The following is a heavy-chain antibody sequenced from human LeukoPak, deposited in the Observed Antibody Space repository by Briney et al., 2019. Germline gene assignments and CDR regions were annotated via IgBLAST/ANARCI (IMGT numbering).Heavy chain of an antibody. D-gene: IGHD6-13*01. CDR2: IYYSGST. CDR3: ARAAAGRDNWFDP. CDR1: GGSISSYY. V-gene: IGHV4-59*01. Sequence: SETLSLTCTVSGGSISSYYWSWIRQPPGKGLEWIGYIYYSGSTNYNPSLKSRVTISVVTSKNQFSLKLSSVTAADTAVYYCARAAAGRDNWFDPWGQGTLVTVSS. J-gene: IGHJ5*02.